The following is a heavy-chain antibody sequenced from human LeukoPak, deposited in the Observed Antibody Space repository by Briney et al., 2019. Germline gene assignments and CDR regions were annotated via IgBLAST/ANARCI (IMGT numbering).Heavy chain of an antibody. D-gene: IGHD3-10*01. CDR2: ISSSSSYI. CDR3: ARDIPSYGITPLPYFDY. J-gene: IGHJ4*02. V-gene: IGHV3-21*01. Sequence: KTGGSLRLSCAASGFTFSSYSMNWVRQAPGKGLEWVSSISSSSSYIYYADSVKGRFTISRDNAKNSLYLQMNSLRAEDTAVYYCARDIPSYGITPLPYFDYWGQGTLVTVSS. CDR1: GFTFSSYS.